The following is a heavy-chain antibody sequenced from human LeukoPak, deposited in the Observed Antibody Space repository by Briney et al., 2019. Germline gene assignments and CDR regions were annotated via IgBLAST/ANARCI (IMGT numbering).Heavy chain of an antibody. V-gene: IGHV4-34*01. CDR2: INHSGST. Sequence: SETLSLTCAVYGGSFSGYYWSWIRQPPGKGLEWIGEINHSGSTNYNPSLKSRVTISVDTSKNQFSLKLSSVTAADTAVYYCAREGRVGAFSQGDAFDIWGQGTMVTVSS. CDR3: AREGRVGAFSQGDAFDI. J-gene: IGHJ3*02. CDR1: GGSFSGYY. D-gene: IGHD1-26*01.